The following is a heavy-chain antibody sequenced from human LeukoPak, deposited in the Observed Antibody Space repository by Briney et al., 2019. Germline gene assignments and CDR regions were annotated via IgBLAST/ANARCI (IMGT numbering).Heavy chain of an antibody. CDR2: ISGSGGST. D-gene: IGHD6-19*01. CDR1: GFTFSSYA. CDR3: ARWGGAVASYYYGMDV. J-gene: IGHJ6*04. Sequence: GGSLRLSCAASGFTFSSYAMSWVRQAPGKGLEWVSAISGSGGSTYYADSVKGRFTISRDNSKNTLYLQMNSLRAEDTAVYYCARWGGAVASYYYGMDVWGKGTTVTVSS. V-gene: IGHV3-23*01.